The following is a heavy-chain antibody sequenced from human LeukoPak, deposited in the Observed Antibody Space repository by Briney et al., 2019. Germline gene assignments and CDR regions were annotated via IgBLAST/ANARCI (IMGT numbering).Heavy chain of an antibody. Sequence: SETLSLTCTVAGGSLSTSSYYWGWIRQPPGKGLEWIGSVYYSGSTYYNPSLKSRVTISVDTSKNQFSLKLSSVTAADTAVYYCARQGYYYGMDVWGQGTTVTVSS. CDR2: VYYSGST. J-gene: IGHJ6*02. CDR3: ARQGYYYGMDV. CDR1: GGSLSTSSYY. V-gene: IGHV4-39*01.